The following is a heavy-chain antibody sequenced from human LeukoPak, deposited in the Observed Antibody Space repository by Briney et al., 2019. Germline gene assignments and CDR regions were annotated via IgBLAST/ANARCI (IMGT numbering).Heavy chain of an antibody. D-gene: IGHD2-21*01. CDR3: ASVKAYCGGDCPWGWFDP. Sequence: SETLSLTCAVYGGSFSGYYWRWVRQPPGKGLEWIGEINHSGSTNYNPSLKSRVTISVDTSKNQFSLKLSSVTAADTAVYYCASVKAYCGGDCPWGWFDPWGQGTLVTVSS. CDR1: GGSFSGYY. V-gene: IGHV4-34*01. CDR2: INHSGST. J-gene: IGHJ5*02.